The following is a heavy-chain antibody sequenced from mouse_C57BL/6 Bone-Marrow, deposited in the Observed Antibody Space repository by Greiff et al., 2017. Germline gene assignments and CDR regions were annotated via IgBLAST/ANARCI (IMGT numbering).Heavy chain of an antibody. CDR1: GFTFSSYT. CDR3: SRQVTTVLATKYFDV. D-gene: IGHD1-1*01. J-gene: IGHJ1*03. V-gene: IGHV5-9*01. Sequence: DVKLVESGGGLVKPGGSLKLSCAASGFTFSSYTMSWVHQTPEKRLQWVAAISGGGGNTYYPDSVKGRFTSSRDNDKNILYLQMSSLRSEDTALYYCSRQVTTVLATKYFDVWGTGTTVTVSS. CDR2: ISGGGGNT.